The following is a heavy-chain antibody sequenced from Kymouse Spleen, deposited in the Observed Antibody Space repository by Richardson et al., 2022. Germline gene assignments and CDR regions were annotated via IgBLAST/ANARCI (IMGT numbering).Heavy chain of an antibody. Sequence: QVQLQESGPGLVKPSQTLSLTCTVSGGSISSGGYYWSWIRQHPGKGLEWIGYIYYSGSTYYNPSLKSRVTISVDTSKNQFSLKLSSVTAADTAVYYCAREHCTNGVCYGGFDPWGQGTLVTVSS. CDR3: AREHCTNGVCYGGFDP. V-gene: IGHV4-31*03. D-gene: IGHD2-8*01. J-gene: IGHJ5*02. CDR1: GGSISSGGYY. CDR2: IYYSGST.